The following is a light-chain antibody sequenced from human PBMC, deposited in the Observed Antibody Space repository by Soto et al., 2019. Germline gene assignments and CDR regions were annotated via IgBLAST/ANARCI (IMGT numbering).Light chain of an antibody. J-gene: IGKJ1*01. CDR3: QQYNSYS. CDR2: HAS. CDR1: KGIINW. V-gene: IGKV1-5*02. Sequence: DIQMTQSPSTLLASLGDRVTILCRASKGIINWLAWYQQKPGTAPKVLIYHASNLQSGVPSRFSGSGSGTEFTLTISSLQPDDFATYYCQQYNSYSFGQGTKVEIK.